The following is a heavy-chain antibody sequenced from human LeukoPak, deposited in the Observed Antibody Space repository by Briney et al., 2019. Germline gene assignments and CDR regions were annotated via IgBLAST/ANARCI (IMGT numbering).Heavy chain of an antibody. CDR1: GFTFSSYG. CDR3: AKDNPYCDY. CDR2: ISYDGSNK. J-gene: IGHJ4*02. V-gene: IGHV3-30*18. Sequence: GGSLRLSCAASGFTFSSYGMHWVRQGPGKGLEWVAVISYDGSNKYYADSVKGRFTISRDNSKNTLYLQMNSLRAEDTAVYYCAKDNPYCDYWGQGTLVTVSS.